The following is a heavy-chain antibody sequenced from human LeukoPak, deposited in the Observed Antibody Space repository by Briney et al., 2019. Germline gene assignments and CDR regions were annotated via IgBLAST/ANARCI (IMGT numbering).Heavy chain of an antibody. CDR2: LYHSGST. J-gene: IGHJ6*03. V-gene: IGHV4-38-2*02. CDR1: GYSISNAYY. CDR3: ARTYRRFNYYYMDV. Sequence: SETLSLTCSVSGYSISNAYYWAWIRQPPGKGLEWIGSLYHSGSTYYNPSLKSRVTTSVDTSKNRFSLKLTSVTAADTAVYYCARTYRRFNYYYMDVWGKGTTVTVSS. D-gene: IGHD3-3*01.